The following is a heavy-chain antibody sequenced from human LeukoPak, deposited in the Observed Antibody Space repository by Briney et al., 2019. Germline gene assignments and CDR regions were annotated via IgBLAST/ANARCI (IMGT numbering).Heavy chain of an antibody. CDR1: GFTFSSYA. J-gene: IGHJ4*02. CDR3: AKGADRWSYFDY. Sequence: GGSLRLSCAASGFTFSSYAMHWVRQAPGKGLEWVAVISYDGSNKYYADSVKGRFTISRDNAKNSLYLQMNSLRAEDTALYYCAKGADRWSYFDYWGQGTLVTVSS. CDR2: ISYDGSNK. V-gene: IGHV3-30-3*01. D-gene: IGHD4-23*01.